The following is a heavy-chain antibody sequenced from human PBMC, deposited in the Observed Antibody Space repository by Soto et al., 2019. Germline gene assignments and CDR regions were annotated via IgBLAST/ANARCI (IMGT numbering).Heavy chain of an antibody. V-gene: IGHV4-59*08. CDR3: VRLQFGELFGYYYGMDV. CDR2: IDYSGNT. D-gene: IGHD3-10*01. Sequence: PSETLSLTCTVSGASISNYYWSWIRQPPGKGLEWIGYIDYSGNTNYNPSLKSRVTISGDTSKNQFSLKVSSVTAADTAVYYCVRLQFGELFGYYYGMDVWGQGTTVTVSS. CDR1: GASISNYY. J-gene: IGHJ6*02.